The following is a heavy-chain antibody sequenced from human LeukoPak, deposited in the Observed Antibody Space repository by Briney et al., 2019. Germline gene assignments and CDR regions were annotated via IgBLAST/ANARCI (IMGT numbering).Heavy chain of an antibody. CDR2: IYTSGST. D-gene: IGHD3-22*01. Sequence: PSETLSLTCTVSGGSISRYHWSWIRQPAGKGLEWIGRIYTSGSTNYNPSLKSRVTMSVDTSKNQFSLKLSSVTAADTAVYYCARDQYYYDSSGYYGFDYWGQGTLVTVSS. CDR3: ARDQYYYDSSGYYGFDY. CDR1: GGSISRYH. J-gene: IGHJ4*02. V-gene: IGHV4-4*07.